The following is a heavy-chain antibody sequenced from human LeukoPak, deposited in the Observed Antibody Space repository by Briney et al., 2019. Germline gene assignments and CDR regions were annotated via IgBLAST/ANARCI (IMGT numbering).Heavy chain of an antibody. J-gene: IGHJ5*02. CDR1: GGSISNYY. Sequence: PSETLSLTCAVSGGSISNYYCSWIRQPPGKGLEWLGYIHYSGYTNYNPSLKSRVTISVDTSKNQFSLKLSSVTAADTAVYYCATGSMVRGVTTSWGQGTLVTVSS. V-gene: IGHV4-59*12. CDR2: IHYSGYT. D-gene: IGHD3-10*01. CDR3: ATGSMVRGVTTS.